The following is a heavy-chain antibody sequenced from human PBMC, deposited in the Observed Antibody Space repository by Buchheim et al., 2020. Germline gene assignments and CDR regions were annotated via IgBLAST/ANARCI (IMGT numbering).Heavy chain of an antibody. CDR2: ISYDGSNK. CDR3: AKDPGYSYGTVFDY. Sequence: QVQLVESGGGVVQPGRSLRLSCAASGFTFSSYGMHWVRQAPGKGLEWVAVISYDGSNKYYADSVKGRLTISRDNSKNTLYLQMNSLRAEDTAVYYCAKDPGYSYGTVFDYWGQGTL. D-gene: IGHD5-18*01. V-gene: IGHV3-30*18. CDR1: GFTFSSYG. J-gene: IGHJ4*02.